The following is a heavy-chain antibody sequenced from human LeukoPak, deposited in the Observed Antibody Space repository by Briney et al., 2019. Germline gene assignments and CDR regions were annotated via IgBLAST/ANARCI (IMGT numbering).Heavy chain of an antibody. D-gene: IGHD2-21*02. CDR1: GFTFSSHG. Sequence: PGGSLRLSCAASGFTFSSHGMSWVRQAPGKGLEWVSTISGSGDNTYYADSVKGRFTISRDNSKNTLCLQMNSLRAEDTAVYYCARDFYDTGQWVTAVTADAFDIWGQGTMVTVSS. CDR2: ISGSGDNT. J-gene: IGHJ3*02. CDR3: ARDFYDTGQWVTAVTADAFDI. V-gene: IGHV3-23*01.